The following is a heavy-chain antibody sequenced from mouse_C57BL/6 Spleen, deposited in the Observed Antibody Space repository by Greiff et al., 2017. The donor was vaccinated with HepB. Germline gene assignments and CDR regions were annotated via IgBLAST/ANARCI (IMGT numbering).Heavy chain of an antibody. CDR2: IDPADGNT. D-gene: IGHD1-1*01. CDR1: GFNIKNTY. Sequence: EVQLQESVAELVRPGASVKLSCTASGFNIKNTYMHWVKQRPEQGLEWIGRIDPADGNTKYAPKFQGKATITADTSSNTAYLQLSSLTSEDTAIYYCALYYYGSSYDAMDYWGQGTSVTVSS. V-gene: IGHV14-3*01. J-gene: IGHJ4*01. CDR3: ALYYYGSSYDAMDY.